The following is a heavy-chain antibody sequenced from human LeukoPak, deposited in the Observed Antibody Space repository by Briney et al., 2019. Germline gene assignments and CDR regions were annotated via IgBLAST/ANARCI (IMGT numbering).Heavy chain of an antibody. CDR2: ISNDGSEK. Sequence: PGGSLRLSCAASGFTFDDYGMSWVRQAPGKGLEWVAVISNDGSEKYYADSVKGRYTISRDNSKNTVFLQMNSLRPDDTAVYYCAKEGRYGEYLDYWGQGTLVTGSS. V-gene: IGHV3-30*18. J-gene: IGHJ4*02. CDR3: AKEGRYGEYLDY. CDR1: GFTFDDYG. D-gene: IGHD3-10*01.